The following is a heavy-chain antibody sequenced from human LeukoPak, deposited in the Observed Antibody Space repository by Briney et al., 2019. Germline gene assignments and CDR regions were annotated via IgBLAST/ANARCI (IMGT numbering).Heavy chain of an antibody. CDR1: GFIFSNYW. CDR3: VRRYMATSAEDFEY. CDR2: INSDGSST. D-gene: IGHD5-24*01. Sequence: GGSLRLSCAASGFIFSNYWMHWVRQAPGKGLVWVSRINSDGSSTDYGDSVKGRFTISRDNAKNSLYLQMNSLRAEDTAVYYCVRRYMATSAEDFEYWGQGTLVTVSS. J-gene: IGHJ4*02. V-gene: IGHV3-74*01.